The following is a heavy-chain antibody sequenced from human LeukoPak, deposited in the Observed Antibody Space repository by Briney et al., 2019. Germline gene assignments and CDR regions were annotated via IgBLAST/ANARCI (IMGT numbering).Heavy chain of an antibody. Sequence: GGCVRLSCAASGFTFSSYGMHWVRQAPGKGLEWVAVIWYDGSNKYYADSVKGRFTISRDNSKNKLYLQMNSLRAEDTAVYYCARVGATTNAVDYWGQETLVPVSS. CDR3: ARVGATTNAVDY. CDR1: GFTFSSYG. D-gene: IGHD1-26*01. J-gene: IGHJ4*02. V-gene: IGHV3-33*01. CDR2: IWYDGSNK.